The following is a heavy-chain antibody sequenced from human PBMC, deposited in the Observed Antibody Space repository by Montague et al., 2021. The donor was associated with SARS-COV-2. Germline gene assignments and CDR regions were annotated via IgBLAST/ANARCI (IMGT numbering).Heavy chain of an antibody. V-gene: IGHV3-33*01. CDR1: GFTFSSYG. CDR3: ARVLGSWYPFDY. Sequence: SLRLSCAASGFTFSSYGMHWVRQAPGKGLEWVAVIWYDGSNKYYADSVEGRFTISRDNSKNTLYLQMNSLRAEDTAVYYCARVLGSWYPFDYWGQGTLVTVSS. CDR2: IWYDGSNK. D-gene: IGHD6-13*01. J-gene: IGHJ4*02.